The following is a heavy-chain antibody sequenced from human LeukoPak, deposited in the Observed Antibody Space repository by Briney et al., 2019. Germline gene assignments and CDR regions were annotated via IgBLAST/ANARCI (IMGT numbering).Heavy chain of an antibody. CDR2: MNTNSGNT. Sequence: GSSVKVSCKASGYTFTSYDINWGRQATGQGLEGGGWMNTNSGNTGYAQKFQGRVTMTRNTSISTAYMELSSLRSEDTAVYYCARGIAAASKGFDPWGQGTLVTVSS. J-gene: IGHJ5*02. CDR3: ARGIAAASKGFDP. CDR1: GYTFTSYD. V-gene: IGHV1-8*01. D-gene: IGHD6-13*01.